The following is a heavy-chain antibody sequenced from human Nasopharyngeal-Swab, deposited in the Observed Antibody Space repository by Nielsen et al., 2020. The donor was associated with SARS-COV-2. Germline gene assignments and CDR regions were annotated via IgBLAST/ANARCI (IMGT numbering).Heavy chain of an antibody. J-gene: IGHJ1*01. D-gene: IGHD2-2*01. Sequence: WIRQPPGKGLEWVANIKQDGSEKYYVDSVKGRFTISRDNAKNSLYLQMNSLRAEDTAVYYCARGVRYQLPFTFQHWGQGTLVTVSS. CDR2: IKQDGSEK. CDR3: ARGVRYQLPFTFQH. V-gene: IGHV3-7*01.